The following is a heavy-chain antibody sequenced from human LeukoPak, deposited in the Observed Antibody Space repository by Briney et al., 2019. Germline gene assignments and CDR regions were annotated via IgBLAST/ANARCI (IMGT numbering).Heavy chain of an antibody. J-gene: IGHJ5*02. Sequence: ASVKVSCKASGYTFTGYYIHRVRQAPGQGLEWMGWINPNSGGTNYAQKFQGRVTMTRDTSISTAYMELSRLRSDDTAVYYCARDTYDFWSGYHNWFDPWGQGTLVTVSS. D-gene: IGHD3-3*01. CDR2: INPNSGGT. CDR3: ARDTYDFWSGYHNWFDP. V-gene: IGHV1-2*02. CDR1: GYTFTGYY.